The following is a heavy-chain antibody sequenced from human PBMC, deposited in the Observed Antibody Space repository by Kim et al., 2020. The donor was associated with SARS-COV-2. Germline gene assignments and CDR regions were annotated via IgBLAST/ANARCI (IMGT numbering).Heavy chain of an antibody. CDR1: GGSISSGGYY. Sequence: SETLSLTCTVSGGSISSGGYYWSWIRQHPGKGLEWIGYIYYSGSTYYNPSLKSRVTISVDTSKNQFSLKLSSVTAADTAVYYCARDAPETYYDILTGTSGPYYYYGMDVWGQGTTVTVSS. V-gene: IGHV4-31*03. D-gene: IGHD3-9*01. CDR2: IYYSGST. J-gene: IGHJ6*02. CDR3: ARDAPETYYDILTGTSGPYYYYGMDV.